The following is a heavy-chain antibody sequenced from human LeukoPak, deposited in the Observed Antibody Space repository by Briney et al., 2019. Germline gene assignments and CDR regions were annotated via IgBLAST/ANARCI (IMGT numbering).Heavy chain of an antibody. CDR1: GYTFTGYY. V-gene: IGHV1-2*02. J-gene: IGHJ4*02. D-gene: IGHD5-18*01. Sequence: ASVTVSCKASGYTFTGYYMHWVRQAPGHGLEWMGWINPNSGGTNYAQKFQGRVTMTRDTSISTAYMELSRLRSDDTAVYYCAREDRSDTAIDYWGQGTLVTVSS. CDR2: INPNSGGT. CDR3: AREDRSDTAIDY.